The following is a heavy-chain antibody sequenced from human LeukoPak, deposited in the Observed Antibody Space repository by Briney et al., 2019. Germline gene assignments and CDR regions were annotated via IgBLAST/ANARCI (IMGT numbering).Heavy chain of an antibody. J-gene: IGHJ4*02. D-gene: IGHD3-10*01. Sequence: PGGSLRLSCAASGFTFSSYGMHWVRQAPGKGLEWVAVISYDGSNKYYADSVKGRFTISRDNSKNTLYLQMNSLRAEDTAVYYCAKAGSGYYGSGSPFDYWGQGTLVTVSS. CDR3: AKAGSGYYGSGSPFDY. V-gene: IGHV3-30*18. CDR2: ISYDGSNK. CDR1: GFTFSSYG.